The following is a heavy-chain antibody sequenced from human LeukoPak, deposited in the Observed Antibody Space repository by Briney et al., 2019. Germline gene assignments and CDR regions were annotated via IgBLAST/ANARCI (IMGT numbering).Heavy chain of an antibody. CDR2: IYYSGST. V-gene: IGHV4-39*01. CDR1: GGSISSSSYY. J-gene: IGHJ4*02. Sequence: PSETLSLTCTVSGGSISSSSYYWGWIRQPPGKGLEWIGSIYYSGSTYYNPSLKSRVTISVDTSKNQFSLKLSSVTAADTAVYYCARHISYSSGWYYFDYWGQGTLVTVSS. D-gene: IGHD6-19*01. CDR3: ARHISYSSGWYYFDY.